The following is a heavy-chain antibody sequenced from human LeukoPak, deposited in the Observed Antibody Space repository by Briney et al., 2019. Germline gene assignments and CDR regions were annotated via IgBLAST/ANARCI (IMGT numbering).Heavy chain of an antibody. CDR2: INHSGST. V-gene: IGHV4-34*01. Sequence: SETLSLTCAVYGGSFSGYYWSWIRQPPGKGLEWIGEINHSGSTNYNPSLKSRVTISVDTSKNQFSPKLSSVTAADTAVYYCVRGGHSGTYFNWGQGTLVTVSS. CDR1: GGSFSGYY. CDR3: VRGGHSGTYFN. J-gene: IGHJ4*02. D-gene: IGHD1-26*01.